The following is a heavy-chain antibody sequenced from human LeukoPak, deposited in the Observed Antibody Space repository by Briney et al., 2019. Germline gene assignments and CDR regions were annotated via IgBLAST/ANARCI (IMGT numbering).Heavy chain of an antibody. CDR1: GYTLTELS. J-gene: IGHJ6*02. Sequence: ASVKVSCKVSGYTLTELSMHWVRQAPGKGLEWMGGFVPEDGETIYAQKFQGRVTMTEDTSTDTAYMELSSLRSEDTAVYYCATVLRDQYYYYYGMDVWGQGTTVTVSS. V-gene: IGHV1-24*01. D-gene: IGHD4-17*01. CDR3: ATVLRDQYYYYYGMDV. CDR2: FVPEDGET.